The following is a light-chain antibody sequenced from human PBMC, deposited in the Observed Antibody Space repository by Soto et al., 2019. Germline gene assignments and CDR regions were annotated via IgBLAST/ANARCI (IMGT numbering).Light chain of an antibody. CDR3: SSYTSSSPYV. J-gene: IGLJ1*01. V-gene: IGLV2-14*01. CDR2: EVS. CDR1: SSDVGGYNY. Sequence: QSALTQPASVSGSPGQSITISCTGTSSDVGGYNYVSWYQQHPGKAPKLMIYEVSNRPSGVSNRFSGSKSGNTASLTISGSQAEDEAHYYSSSYTSSSPYVFGTGTKLTVL.